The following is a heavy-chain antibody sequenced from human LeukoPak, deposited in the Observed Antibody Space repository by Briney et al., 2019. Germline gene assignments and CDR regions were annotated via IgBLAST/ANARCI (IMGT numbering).Heavy chain of an antibody. CDR3: ARLNDYYDSSGYSY. V-gene: IGHV1-69*13. CDR1: AGTFISYS. D-gene: IGHD3-22*01. Sequence: SVKVSCKASAGTFISYSISWVRQAPGQGLEWMGGIIPIFGTANYAQKFQGGVTITPYESTSTAYMQLSSLRSEATAVYYSARLNDYYDSSGYSYWGQGTLVTVSS. J-gene: IGHJ4*02. CDR2: IIPIFGTA.